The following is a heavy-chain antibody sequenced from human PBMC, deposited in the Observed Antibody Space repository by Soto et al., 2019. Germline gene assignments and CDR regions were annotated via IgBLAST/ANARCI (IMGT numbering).Heavy chain of an antibody. D-gene: IGHD3-16*01. V-gene: IGHV4-59*01. CDR3: ARGWGYYFDY. CDR2: IYYSGST. Sequence: SETLSLTCTVSGGSISSYYWSWIRQPPGKGLEWIGYIYYSGSTNYNPSLKSRVTISVDTSKNQFSLKLSSVTAADTAVYYCARGWGYYFDYWGQGSLVTVSS. CDR1: GGSISSYY. J-gene: IGHJ4*02.